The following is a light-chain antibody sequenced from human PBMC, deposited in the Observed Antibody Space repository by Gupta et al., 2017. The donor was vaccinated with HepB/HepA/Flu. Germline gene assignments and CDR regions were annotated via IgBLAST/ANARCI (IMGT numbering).Light chain of an antibody. CDR1: ESLLHSNGYNF. CDR2: LSS. Sequence: DTVTTQSPRSMLLTRREPASISCWPSESLLHSNGYNFLDCYLQKPGQSPQLLDYLSSTRASGVPDRWSGSGAGGNFSLKISRVEAEDVGVFYYRQGLQTPLTFGGGTKVEIK. V-gene: IGKV2-28*01. CDR3: RQGLQTPLT. J-gene: IGKJ4*01.